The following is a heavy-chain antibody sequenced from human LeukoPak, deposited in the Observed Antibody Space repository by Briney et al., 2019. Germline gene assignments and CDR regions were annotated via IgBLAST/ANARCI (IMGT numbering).Heavy chain of an antibody. D-gene: IGHD6-6*01. J-gene: IGHJ4*02. CDR2: MNPNSGNT. CDR3: ARARQDDSSSETPY. Sequence: ASVKVSCKASGYTFTSYDINWVRQATGQGLEWMGWMNPNSGNTGYAQKFQGRVTITRNTSISTAYMELSSLRSEDTAVYYCARARQDDSSSETPYWGQGTLVTVSS. V-gene: IGHV1-8*03. CDR1: GYTFTSYD.